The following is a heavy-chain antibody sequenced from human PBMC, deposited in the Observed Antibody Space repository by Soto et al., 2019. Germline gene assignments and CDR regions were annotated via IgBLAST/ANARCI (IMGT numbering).Heavy chain of an antibody. V-gene: IGHV3-23*01. J-gene: IGHJ4*02. Sequence: GGPLRLSCAASGFTFSSYAMSWVRQAPGKGLEWVSAISGSGGCTYYADSVKGRFTISRDNSKNTLYLQMNSLRAEDTAVYYCAKWYSSGWHPALDYWGQGTLVTVSS. CDR2: ISGSGGCT. CDR1: GFTFSSYA. CDR3: AKWYSSGWHPALDY. D-gene: IGHD6-19*01.